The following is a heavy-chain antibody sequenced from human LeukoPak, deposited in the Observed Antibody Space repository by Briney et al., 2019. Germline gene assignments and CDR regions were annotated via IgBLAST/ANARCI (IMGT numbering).Heavy chain of an antibody. J-gene: IGHJ4*02. V-gene: IGHV3-30*01. CDR3: ARADVVVVAEYYFDY. Sequence: GRSLRLSCAASGFTFSSYAMYWVRQAPGKGLEWVAVISSDGSNKYYADSVKGRFTISRANSKNTLYLQMNSLRAEDTAVYYCARADVVVVAEYYFDYWGQGTLVTVSS. CDR2: ISSDGSNK. CDR1: GFTFSSYA. D-gene: IGHD2-15*01.